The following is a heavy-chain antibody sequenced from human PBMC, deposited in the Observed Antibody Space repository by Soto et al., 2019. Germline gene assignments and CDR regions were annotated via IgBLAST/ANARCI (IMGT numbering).Heavy chain of an antibody. V-gene: IGHV3-33*01. CDR1: GFTFNTLA. Sequence: QVQLVESGGGVVQPGRSLRLSCAASGFTFNTLAMHWVRQAPGKGLEWVALIWYDGSNKYYADSVKGRFTISRDNSQNTVYLQINSLGADDTAIYYCAREVDYGDYPWGIDYWGQGTLVTVSS. CDR2: IWYDGSNK. D-gene: IGHD4-17*01. J-gene: IGHJ4*02. CDR3: AREVDYGDYPWGIDY.